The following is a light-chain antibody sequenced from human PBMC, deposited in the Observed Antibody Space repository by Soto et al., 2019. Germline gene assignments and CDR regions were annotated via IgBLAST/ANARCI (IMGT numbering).Light chain of an antibody. V-gene: IGLV2-14*01. CDR2: EVE. Sequence: QSVLTQPASVSGSPGQSITISCTGSGRDIGAYSYVSWYQQHPGKAPKLIIYEVENRPSGVSNRFSASKSAFTASLTISGLQAEDEADYYCSSYTTSYFYVFGPGTKVTVL. CDR3: SSYTTSYFYV. CDR1: GRDIGAYSY. J-gene: IGLJ1*01.